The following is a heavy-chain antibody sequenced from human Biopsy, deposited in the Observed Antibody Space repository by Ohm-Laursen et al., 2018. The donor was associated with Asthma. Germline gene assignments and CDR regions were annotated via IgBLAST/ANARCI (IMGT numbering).Heavy chain of an antibody. V-gene: IGHV1-69*13. CDR1: GGTFNTYV. J-gene: IGHJ4*02. CDR2: INTVFGTT. Sequence: ASVKVSCKSLGGTFNTYVIGWVRQAPGQGLGWMGGINTVFGTTTYPQKFQDRVTITADDSTSTVYMELSSLRSEDTAVYYCARKAGSCISRTCYSLDFWGQGTLVTVSS. D-gene: IGHD2-2*01. CDR3: ARKAGSCISRTCYSLDF.